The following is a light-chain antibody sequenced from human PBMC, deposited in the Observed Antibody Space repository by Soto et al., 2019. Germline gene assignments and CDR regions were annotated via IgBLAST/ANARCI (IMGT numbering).Light chain of an antibody. CDR2: SNN. Sequence: SVLTQPPSASGTPGQRVTISCSGTSFNIGSNTVNWYQQLPGTAPKLLIYSNNQRPSGVPDRFSGSKSGTSASLAISGLQSEDEADYYCAAWDVSLSGLYVFGTGTKVTVL. V-gene: IGLV1-44*01. J-gene: IGLJ1*01. CDR1: SFNIGSNT. CDR3: AAWDVSLSGLYV.